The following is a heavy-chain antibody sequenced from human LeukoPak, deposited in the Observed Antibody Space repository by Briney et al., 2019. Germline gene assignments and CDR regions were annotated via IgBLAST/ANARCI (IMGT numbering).Heavy chain of an antibody. CDR2: INPNSGGT. CDR1: GYTFTSYY. CDR3: ARVKGIAVAGTLYY. Sequence: ASVKVSCKASGYTFTSYYMHWVRQAPGQGLEWMGWINPNSGGTNYAQKFQGRVTMTRDTSISTAYMELSRLRSDDTAVYYCARVKGIAVAGTLYYWGQGTLVTVSS. V-gene: IGHV1-2*02. J-gene: IGHJ4*02. D-gene: IGHD6-19*01.